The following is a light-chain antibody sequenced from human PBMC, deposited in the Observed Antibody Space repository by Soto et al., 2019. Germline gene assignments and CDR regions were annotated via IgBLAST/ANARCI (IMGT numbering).Light chain of an antibody. J-gene: IGKJ4*01. CDR3: QQYHTWPLT. V-gene: IGKV3-15*01. CDR1: ESISNS. CDR2: DAS. Sequence: EIVMTQSPAIVSVSPGERVTLSCRASESISNSLAWYQQNPGQAPRLLIYDASTRATGLPGRISGSGSGTHCTLTISSLQSEDFVVYYRQQYHTWPLTFGGGTKVEIK.